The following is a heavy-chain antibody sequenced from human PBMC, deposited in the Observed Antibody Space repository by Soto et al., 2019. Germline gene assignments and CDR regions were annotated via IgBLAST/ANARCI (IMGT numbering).Heavy chain of an antibody. J-gene: IGHJ6*02. CDR1: GYTFTSYG. V-gene: IGHV1-18*04. CDR3: ARALVDFWSGYTGMDV. D-gene: IGHD3-3*01. CDR2: ISVYNGNT. Sequence: ASVKVSCKASGYTFTSYGISWVRQAPGQGLERMGWISVYNGNTNYAQKLQGRVTMTTDTSTSTAYMELRSLRSDDTAVYYCARALVDFWSGYTGMDVWGQGTTVTVSS.